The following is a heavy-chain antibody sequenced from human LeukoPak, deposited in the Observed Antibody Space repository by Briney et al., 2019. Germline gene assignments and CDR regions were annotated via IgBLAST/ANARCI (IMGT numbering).Heavy chain of an antibody. D-gene: IGHD3-22*01. J-gene: IGHJ4*02. CDR2: ISYDGSNK. CDR3: AKDSSSGYYYGIGY. V-gene: IGHV3-30*18. CDR1: EFTFSSYG. Sequence: GRSLRLSCAASEFTFSSYGMHWVRQAPGKGLEWVAVISYDGSNKYYVDSVKGRFTISRDNSKNTLYLQMNSLRAEDTAVYYCAKDSSSGYYYGIGYWGQGTLVTVSS.